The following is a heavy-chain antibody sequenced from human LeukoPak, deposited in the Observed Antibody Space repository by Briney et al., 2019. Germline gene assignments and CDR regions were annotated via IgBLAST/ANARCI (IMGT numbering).Heavy chain of an antibody. Sequence: SQTLSLTCAISGDSVSINSAAWNWIRQSPSRGLEWLGSTYYRSKWYNDYAVSVKSRITINPDTSKNQFSLQLNSVTPEDTAVYYCARVEYTSSWSYFDYWGQGTLVTVSS. CDR3: ARVEYTSSWSYFDY. J-gene: IGHJ4*02. D-gene: IGHD6-13*01. CDR2: TYYRSKWYN. V-gene: IGHV6-1*01. CDR1: GDSVSINSAA.